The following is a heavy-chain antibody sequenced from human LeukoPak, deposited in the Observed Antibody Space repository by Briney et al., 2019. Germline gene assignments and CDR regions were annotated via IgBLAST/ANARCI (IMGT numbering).Heavy chain of an antibody. CDR1: GSTFTSYG. CDR3: ARSNYDFWSGPNWFDP. Sequence: ASVKVSCKASGSTFTSYGISWVRQAPGQGLEWMGWISAYNGNTNYAQKLQGRVTMTTDTSTSTAYMELRSLRSDDTAVYYCARSNYDFWSGPNWFDPWGQGTLVTVSS. V-gene: IGHV1-18*01. D-gene: IGHD3-3*01. J-gene: IGHJ5*02. CDR2: ISAYNGNT.